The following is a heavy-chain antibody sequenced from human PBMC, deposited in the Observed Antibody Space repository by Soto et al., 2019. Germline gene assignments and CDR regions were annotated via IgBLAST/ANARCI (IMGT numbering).Heavy chain of an antibody. Sequence: EVQLVESGGDLVQPGGSLRLSCAASGFTFSTYWMTWVRQAPGRGLEWVANVRKAASVIHYADSVEGRLTISRDNAKKSLYLQMISLRAEDTAVYCCARDLSPAAGNLFYGAFDIWGQGTVVTVSS. D-gene: IGHD2-2*01. CDR3: ARDLSPAAGNLFYGAFDI. CDR2: VRKAASVI. J-gene: IGHJ3*02. CDR1: GFTFSTYW. V-gene: IGHV3-7*01.